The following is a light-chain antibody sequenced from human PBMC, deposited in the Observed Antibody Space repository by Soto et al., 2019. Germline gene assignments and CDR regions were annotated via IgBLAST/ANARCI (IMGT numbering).Light chain of an antibody. CDR1: QSVSSY. V-gene: IGKV3-20*01. J-gene: IGKJ5*01. Sequence: EIVLTQSPATLSLSPGERATLSCRASQSVSSYLAWYQQKPGQAPSLLIYGAFTRATGIPARFSGSGSGTDFSLTISRLEPEDFAVYYCQQYGKSPITFGQGTRLEIK. CDR3: QQYGKSPIT. CDR2: GAF.